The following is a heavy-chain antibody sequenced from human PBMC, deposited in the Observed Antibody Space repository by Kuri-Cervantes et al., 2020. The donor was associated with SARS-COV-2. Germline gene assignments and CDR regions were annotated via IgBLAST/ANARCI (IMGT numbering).Heavy chain of an antibody. J-gene: IGHJ6*03. Sequence: GESLKISCAASHFTFSSYAFHWVRQAPGQGLEWVAAISYDGNNKYFADSVRGRFTVSRDNSKNTLYLEMDGLRPEDTAVYYCARDMTFDEYGDYFYYYMDVWGKGNTVNGAS. CDR2: ISYDGNNK. CDR1: HFTFSSYA. D-gene: IGHD3-16*01. CDR3: ARDMTFDEYGDYFYYYMDV. V-gene: IGHV3-30*04.